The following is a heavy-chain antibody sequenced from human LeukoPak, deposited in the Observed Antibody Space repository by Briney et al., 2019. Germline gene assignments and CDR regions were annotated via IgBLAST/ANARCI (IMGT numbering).Heavy chain of an antibody. CDR2: IKQDGSEK. J-gene: IGHJ4*02. V-gene: IGHV3-7*01. CDR1: GFTFSSYW. D-gene: IGHD3-3*01. CDR3: ARDGHDFWSGYYDY. Sequence: GGSLRLSCAASGFTFSSYWMSWVRQAPGKGLEWVANIKQDGSEKYYVDSGKGRFTISRDNAKNSLYLQMNSLRAEDTAVYYCARDGHDFWSGYYDYWGQGTLVTVSS.